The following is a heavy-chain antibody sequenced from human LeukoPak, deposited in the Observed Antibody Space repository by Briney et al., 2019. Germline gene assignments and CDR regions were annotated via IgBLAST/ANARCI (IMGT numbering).Heavy chain of an antibody. V-gene: IGHV3-21*01. J-gene: IGHJ4*02. CDR3: ARGFSTYYYDSSGYQDY. CDR1: GFTSSSYS. Sequence: GGSLRLSCAASGFTSSSYSMNWVRQAPGKGLEWVSSISSSSSYIYYADSVKGRFTISRDNAKNSLYLQMNSLRAEDTAVYYCARGFSTYYYDSSGYQDYWGQGTLVTVSS. CDR2: ISSSSSYI. D-gene: IGHD3-22*01.